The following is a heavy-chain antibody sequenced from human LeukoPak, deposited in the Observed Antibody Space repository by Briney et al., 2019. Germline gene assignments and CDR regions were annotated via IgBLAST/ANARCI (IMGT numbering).Heavy chain of an antibody. CDR2: IYYSGST. D-gene: IGHD6-19*01. Sequence: SETLSLTCTVSGGSVSSGSYYWSWIRQPPGKGLEWIGYIYYSGSTNYNPSLKSRVTISVDTSKNQFSLKLSSVTAADTAVYYCARDGGPVAGTTRWSYYYGMDVWGKGTTVTVSS. J-gene: IGHJ6*04. CDR3: ARDGGPVAGTTRWSYYYGMDV. V-gene: IGHV4-61*01. CDR1: GGSVSSGSYY.